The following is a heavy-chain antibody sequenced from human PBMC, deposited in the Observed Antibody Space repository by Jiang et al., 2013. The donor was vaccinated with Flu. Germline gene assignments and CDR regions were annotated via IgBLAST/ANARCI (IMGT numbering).Heavy chain of an antibody. V-gene: IGHV4-39*01. CDR2: IYYNGNT. Sequence: LLKPSETLSLTCTVSGGSINSSSYYWGWIRQAPGKGLEWIGSIYYNGNTYYNPPLKSRVTISVDTSKNQFSLRLRSVTAADTAVFYCARQLTAAGFINWFDPWGQGTLVTVSS. J-gene: IGHJ5*02. CDR3: ARQLTAAGFINWFDP. CDR1: GGSINSSSYY. D-gene: IGHD6-13*01.